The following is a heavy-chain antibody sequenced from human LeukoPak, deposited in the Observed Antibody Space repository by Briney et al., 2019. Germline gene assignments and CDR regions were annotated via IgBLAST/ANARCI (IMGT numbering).Heavy chain of an antibody. CDR1: GFSLSTSGMC. Sequence: SGPTLVNPTQTLTLTCTFSGFSLSTSGMCVSWIRQPPGKALEWLARIAWDDDKYYSTSLKTRLTISKDTSKNQVVLTMTNMDPVDTATYYRARISSIAARPDLGPYDYWGQGTLVTVSS. D-gene: IGHD6-6*01. J-gene: IGHJ4*02. CDR2: IAWDDDK. CDR3: ARISSIAARPDLGPYDY. V-gene: IGHV2-70*11.